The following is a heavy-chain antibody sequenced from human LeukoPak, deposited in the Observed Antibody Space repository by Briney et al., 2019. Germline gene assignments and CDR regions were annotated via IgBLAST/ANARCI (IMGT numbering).Heavy chain of an antibody. CDR2: MNPSSGDT. Sequence: ASVMVSCKASGYTFTGYYIHWVRQATGQGPEWMGWMNPSSGDTGIAQKFQGRLTLTRDTSLSTAYMELSHLTSEDTAIYFCTREHDKPMMHWYFSLWGRGSLVTVSS. CDR1: GYTFTGYY. J-gene: IGHJ2*01. D-gene: IGHD1/OR15-1a*01. CDR3: TREHDKPMMHWYFSL. V-gene: IGHV1-8*02.